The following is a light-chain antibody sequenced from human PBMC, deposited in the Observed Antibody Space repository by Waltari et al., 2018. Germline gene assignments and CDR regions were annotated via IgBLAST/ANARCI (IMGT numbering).Light chain of an antibody. CDR1: NLANKY. CDR2: QDR. CDR3: QVWDSSTYMV. Sequence: SYEVTQSPSMSVSPGQTARITCSGNNLANKYVCWYQQKPGQSPVLVIYQDRKRPSGIPERLSGSNSGDTATLTISETQSMDEGDYFCQVWDSSTYMVFGGGTKLTVL. J-gene: IGLJ2*01. V-gene: IGLV3-1*01.